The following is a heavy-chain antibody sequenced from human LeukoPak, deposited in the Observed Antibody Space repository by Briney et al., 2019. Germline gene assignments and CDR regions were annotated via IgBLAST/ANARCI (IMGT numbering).Heavy chain of an antibody. Sequence: ASVKVSCKASGYRFTSYGISWLRQGPGQGLEWMGSISVYNSNTNFAQKFQGRVTMTTDTSSSTAYMELRSLRSDDTAVYYCARDPYCNSGGCNRLFDSWGQGTLVTVSS. J-gene: IGHJ4*02. CDR1: GYRFTSYG. V-gene: IGHV1-18*01. D-gene: IGHD2/OR15-2a*01. CDR3: ARDPYCNSGGCNRLFDS. CDR2: ISVYNSNT.